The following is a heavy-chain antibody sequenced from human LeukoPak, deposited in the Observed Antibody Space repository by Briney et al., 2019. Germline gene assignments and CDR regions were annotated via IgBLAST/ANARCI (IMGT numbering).Heavy chain of an antibody. V-gene: IGHV6-1*01. CDR2: TYYRSKWYY. CDR1: GDSVSRSGPG. CDR3: ARDSGYSGSWSFDH. J-gene: IGHJ4*02. D-gene: IGHD6-13*01. Sequence: PSETLSLTCAISGDSVSRSGPGWNWIRQSPSRGLEWLGRTYYRSKWYYDYGSSLKSRITINPETSKNQFSLQLSSLTPEATAVYYCARDSGYSGSWSFDHWGQGILVTVSS.